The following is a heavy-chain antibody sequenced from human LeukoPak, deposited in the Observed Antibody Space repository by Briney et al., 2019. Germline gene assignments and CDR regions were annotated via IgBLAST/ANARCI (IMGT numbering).Heavy chain of an antibody. J-gene: IGHJ4*02. V-gene: IGHV3-23*01. CDR1: GFTFSSYA. CDR3: TRSGYRHPYHFES. Sequence: GGSLRLSCAASGFTFSSYAMSWVRQAPGKGLEWVSAISGSGGSTYYADSVKGRFTISRDNSKNTLSLQMNSLRADDTAIYYCTRSGYRHPYHFESWGQGTLVIVSS. CDR2: ISGSGGST. D-gene: IGHD3-22*01.